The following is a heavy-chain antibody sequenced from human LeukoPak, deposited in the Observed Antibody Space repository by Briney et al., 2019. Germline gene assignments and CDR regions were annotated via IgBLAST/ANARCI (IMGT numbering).Heavy chain of an antibody. D-gene: IGHD1-20*01. CDR3: ARHSNWNGGVDWFDP. V-gene: IGHV4-30-4*08. J-gene: IGHJ5*02. Sequence: SETLSLTCTVSGGSISSGDYYWSWIRQPPGKGLEWIGYIYYSGSTYYNPSLKSRLTISIDTSKNQFSLKLNSVTAADTAVYYCARHSNWNGGVDWFDPWGQGTQVTVSS. CDR1: GGSISSGDYY. CDR2: IYYSGST.